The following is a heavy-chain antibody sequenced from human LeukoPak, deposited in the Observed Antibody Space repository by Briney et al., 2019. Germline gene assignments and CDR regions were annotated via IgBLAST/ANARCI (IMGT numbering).Heavy chain of an antibody. Sequence: GRSLRLSCAASGFTFSSYGMHWVRQAPGKGLEWVAVISYDGSNKYYADSVKGRFTISRDNSKNTLYLQMNSLRAEDTAVYYCARVPEDAYAFDIWGQGTMVTVSS. CDR3: ARVPEDAYAFDI. CDR1: GFTFSSYG. V-gene: IGHV3-30*03. CDR2: ISYDGSNK. J-gene: IGHJ3*02. D-gene: IGHD1-14*01.